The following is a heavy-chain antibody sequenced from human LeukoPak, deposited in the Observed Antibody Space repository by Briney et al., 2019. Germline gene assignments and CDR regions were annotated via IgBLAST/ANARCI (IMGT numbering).Heavy chain of an antibody. CDR3: ARLAELPVGGNAFDI. J-gene: IGHJ3*02. D-gene: IGHD1-26*01. CDR1: GYSISSGYY. CDR2: IYHSGST. V-gene: IGHV4-38-2*02. Sequence: SETLSLTCTVSGYSISSGYYWGWIRQPPGKGLEWIGSIYHSGSTYYNPSLKSRVTISVDTSKNQFSLKRSSVTAADTAVYYCARLAELPVGGNAFDIWGQGTMVTVSS.